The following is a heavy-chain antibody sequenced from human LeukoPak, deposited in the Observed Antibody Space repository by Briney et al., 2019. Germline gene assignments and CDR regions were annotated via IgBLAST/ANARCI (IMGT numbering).Heavy chain of an antibody. Sequence: PGGSLRLSCAASGFTFSNYWMHWLRQAPGKGLVWVSRINGDGSRTNYADSAKGRFTISRDNAKNTLYLQMSILRVEDTALYYCARDFGAPAPWGQGTLVTVSS. V-gene: IGHV3-74*01. CDR2: INGDGSRT. J-gene: IGHJ5*02. CDR3: ARDFGAPAP. CDR1: GFTFSNYW. D-gene: IGHD3-3*01.